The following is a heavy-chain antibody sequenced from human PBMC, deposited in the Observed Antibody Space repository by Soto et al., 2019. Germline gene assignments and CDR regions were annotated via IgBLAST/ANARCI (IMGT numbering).Heavy chain of an antibody. CDR1: GFIFSSYA. J-gene: IGHJ4*02. V-gene: IGHV3-23*01. CDR3: ASNLLRFLEWSPDY. D-gene: IGHD3-3*01. CDR2: ISGSGRST. Sequence: EVQLLESGGGLVQPGGSLRLSCSASGFIFSSYAMSWVRQAPGKGLEWLSAISGSGRSTYYADSVKGRFTISRDNSKNTLYLQMNSLRAEDTAVYYCASNLLRFLEWSPDYWGQGTLVTVSS.